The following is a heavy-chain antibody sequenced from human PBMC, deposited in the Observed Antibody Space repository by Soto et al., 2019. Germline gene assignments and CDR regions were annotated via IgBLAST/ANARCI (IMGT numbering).Heavy chain of an antibody. CDR1: GGSISSYY. V-gene: IGHV4-59*01. Sequence: SETLSLTCTVSGGSISSYYWSWIRQPPGKGLEWIGYIYYSGSTNYNPSLKSRVTISVDTSKNQFSLKLSSVTAADTAVYYCARAQGPSDLEWLSTDYYYYYYMDVWGKGTTVTVSS. CDR3: ARAQGPSDLEWLSTDYYYYYYMDV. J-gene: IGHJ6*03. CDR2: IYYSGST. D-gene: IGHD3-3*01.